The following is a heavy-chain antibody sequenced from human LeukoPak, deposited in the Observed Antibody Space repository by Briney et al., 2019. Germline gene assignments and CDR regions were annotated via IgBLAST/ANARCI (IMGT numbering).Heavy chain of an antibody. V-gene: IGHV4-39*01. CDR2: IYYSGST. Sequence: PSETLSLTCTVSGGSISSSTYYWGRIRQPPGKGLEWIGTIYYSGSTYYNPSLKSRVTISVDTSKNQFSLRVSSVTAADTAVYYCARLSNYGASSGNFDYWGQGTLVTVSS. CDR3: ARLSNYGASSGNFDY. CDR1: GGSISSSTYY. J-gene: IGHJ4*02. D-gene: IGHD4-23*01.